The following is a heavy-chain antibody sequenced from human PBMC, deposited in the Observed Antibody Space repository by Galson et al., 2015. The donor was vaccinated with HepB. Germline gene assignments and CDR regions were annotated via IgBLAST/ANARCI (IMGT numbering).Heavy chain of an antibody. CDR3: AKDQIINYDFWSGYPPLFGY. CDR1: GFTFSSYA. D-gene: IGHD3-3*01. CDR2: ISGSGGST. J-gene: IGHJ4*02. V-gene: IGHV3-23*01. Sequence: SLRLSCAASGFTFSSYAMSWVRQAPGKGLEWVSAISGSGGSTYYADSVKGRFTISRDNSKNTLYLQMNSLRAEDTAVYYCAKDQIINYDFWSGYPPLFGYWGQGTLVTVSS.